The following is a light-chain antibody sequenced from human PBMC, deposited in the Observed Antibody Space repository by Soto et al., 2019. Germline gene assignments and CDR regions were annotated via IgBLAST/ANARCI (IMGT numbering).Light chain of an antibody. V-gene: IGKV3-20*01. CDR2: GAS. CDR3: QQYGSTYHRT. CDR1: QSVSSSY. J-gene: IGKJ1*01. Sequence: EIVLTRSPGTLSLSPGERATLSCRASQSVSSSYLAWYQQKPGQAPRLLIYGASSRATGIPDRFSGSGSGKDFTLTISRLEPEDFAVYYCQQYGSTYHRTFGQGTKVDIK.